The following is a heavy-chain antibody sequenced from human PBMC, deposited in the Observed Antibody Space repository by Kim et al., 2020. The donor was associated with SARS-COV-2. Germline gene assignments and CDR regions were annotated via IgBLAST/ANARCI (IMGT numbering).Heavy chain of an antibody. CDR1: GGSFSGYY. CDR2: INHSGST. Sequence: SETLSLTCAVYGGSFSGYYWSWIRQPPGKGLEWIGEINHSGSTNYNPSLKSRVTTSVDTSKNQFSLKLSSVTAADTAVYYCASKGGVTRHQVDYWGQGTLVTVSS. J-gene: IGHJ4*02. V-gene: IGHV4-34*01. D-gene: IGHD4-4*01. CDR3: ASKGGVTRHQVDY.